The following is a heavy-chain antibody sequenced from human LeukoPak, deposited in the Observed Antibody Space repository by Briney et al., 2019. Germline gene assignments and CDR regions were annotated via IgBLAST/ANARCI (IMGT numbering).Heavy chain of an antibody. CDR3: ARDGGYGSGSFESYYYYGMDV. J-gene: IGHJ6*02. V-gene: IGHV3-7*01. CDR1: GFTFSSYW. D-gene: IGHD3-10*01. CDR2: IKQDGSEK. Sequence: GGSLRLSCAASGFTFSSYWMSWVRQAPGKGLEWVANIKQDGSEKYYVDSVKGRFTISRDNAKNSLYLQMNSLRAEDTAVYYCARDGGYGSGSFESYYYYGMDVWGQGTTVTVSS.